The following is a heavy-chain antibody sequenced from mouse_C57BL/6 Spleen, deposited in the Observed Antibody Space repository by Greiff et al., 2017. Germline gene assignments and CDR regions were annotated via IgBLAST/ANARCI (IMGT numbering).Heavy chain of an antibody. CDR3: AMNLYGYDVGFAY. D-gene: IGHD2-2*01. V-gene: IGHV1-53*01. Sequence: VQLQQPGTELVKPGASVKLSCKASGYTFTSYWMHWVKQRPGQGLEWIGNINPSNGGTNYNEKFKSKATLTVDKSSITAYMQLSSLTSEDSAVYYGAMNLYGYDVGFAYWGQGTLVTVSA. CDR2: INPSNGGT. CDR1: GYTFTSYW. J-gene: IGHJ3*01.